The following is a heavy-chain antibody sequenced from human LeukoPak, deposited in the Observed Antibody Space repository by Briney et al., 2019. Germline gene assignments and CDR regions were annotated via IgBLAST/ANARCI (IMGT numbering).Heavy chain of an antibody. D-gene: IGHD3-10*01. CDR2: IYSGGST. J-gene: IGHJ5*02. V-gene: IGHV3-53*01. CDR3: AGESGTLWFGELP. Sequence: GGSLRLSCAASGFNVSSNYMSWVRQAPGKGLEWVSVIYSGGSTYYADSVKGRFIISRDNSKNMLYLQMNSLRAEDTAVYYCAGESGTLWFGELPWGQGTLVTVSS. CDR1: GFNVSSNY.